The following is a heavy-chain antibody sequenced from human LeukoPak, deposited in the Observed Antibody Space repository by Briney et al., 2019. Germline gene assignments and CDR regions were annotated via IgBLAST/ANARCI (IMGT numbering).Heavy chain of an antibody. CDR1: GFTFSSYA. CDR2: ISGSGGST. J-gene: IGHJ4*02. V-gene: IGHV3-23*01. CDR3: AKGRDRGCSYGYSDY. Sequence: GGSLRLSCAASGFTFSSYAMSWVRQAPGKGLEWVSAISGSGGSTYYADSVKGRFTISRDNSKNTLYLQMNGLRAEDTAVYYCAKGRDRGCSYGYSDYWGQGTLVTVSS. D-gene: IGHD5-18*01.